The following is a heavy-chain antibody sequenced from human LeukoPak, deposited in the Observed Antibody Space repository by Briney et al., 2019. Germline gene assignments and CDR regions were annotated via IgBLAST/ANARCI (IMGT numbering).Heavy chain of an antibody. J-gene: IGHJ6*02. CDR3: ARKRGYYYGMDV. CDR2: IIPIFGTA. Sequence: ASVNVSCKASGGTFSSYAISWVRQAPGQGLEWMGGIIPIFGTANYAQKFQGRVTITADESTSTAYMELSSLRSEDTAVYYCARKRGYYYGMDVWGQGTTVTVSS. V-gene: IGHV1-69*13. CDR1: GGTFSSYA. D-gene: IGHD3-10*01.